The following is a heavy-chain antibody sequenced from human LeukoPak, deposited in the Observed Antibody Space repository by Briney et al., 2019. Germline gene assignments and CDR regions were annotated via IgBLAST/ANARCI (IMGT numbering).Heavy chain of an antibody. Sequence: SETLSLTCAVYGGSFSGYYWSWIRQPPGKGLEWIGEINHSGSTNYNPSLKSRVTISVDTSKNQFSLKLSSVTAADTAVYYCARRSYDYVWGSPYKYWGQGTLVTVSS. D-gene: IGHD3-16*01. J-gene: IGHJ4*02. CDR2: INHSGST. CDR1: GGSFSGYY. V-gene: IGHV4-34*01. CDR3: ARRSYDYVWGSPYKY.